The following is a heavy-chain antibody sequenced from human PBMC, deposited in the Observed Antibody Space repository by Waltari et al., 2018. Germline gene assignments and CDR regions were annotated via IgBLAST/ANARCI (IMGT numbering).Heavy chain of an antibody. V-gene: IGHV4-59*11. CDR3: ARMYGSGSYYGRYYYYYMDV. J-gene: IGHJ6*03. Sequence: QVQLQESGPGLVKPSETLSLTCTVPGGSISSHYWSWIRTPPGKGLEWIGYIYYSGSTNYNPSFKSRVTISVDTSKNQFSLKLSSVTAADTAVYYCARMYGSGSYYGRYYYYYMDVWGKGTTVTVSS. D-gene: IGHD3-10*01. CDR2: IYYSGST. CDR1: GGSISSHY.